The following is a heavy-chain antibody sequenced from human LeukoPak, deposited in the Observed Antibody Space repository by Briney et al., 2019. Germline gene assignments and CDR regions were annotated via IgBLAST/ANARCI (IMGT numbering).Heavy chain of an antibody. CDR2: ICYSRTT. Sequence: SETLSLTCTVSGGFISSYYWSWIRQPPGKGLEWVGYICYSRTTEYNPSLKGRVTISADTSKNQFSLKLSSVTAADTAVYYCARGITKPDPIVVVPAAIRVAQAFDYWGQGTLVTVSS. D-gene: IGHD2-2*01. V-gene: IGHV4-59*12. J-gene: IGHJ4*02. CDR3: ARGITKPDPIVVVPAAIRVAQAFDY. CDR1: GGFISSYY.